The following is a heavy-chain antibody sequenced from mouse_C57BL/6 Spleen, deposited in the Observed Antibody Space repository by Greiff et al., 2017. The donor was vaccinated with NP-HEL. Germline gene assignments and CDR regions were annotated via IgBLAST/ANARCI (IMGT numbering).Heavy chain of an antibody. Sequence: QVTLKVSGPGILQSSQTLSLTCSFSGFSLSTSGMGVSWIRQPSGKGLEWLAHIYWDDDKRYNPSLKRRLTISKDTSRNQVFLKITSVDTADTATYYCARRRSYYGSSYWYFDVWGTGITVTVSS. D-gene: IGHD1-1*01. CDR2: IYWDDDK. CDR3: ARRRSYYGSSYWYFDV. J-gene: IGHJ1*03. V-gene: IGHV8-12*01. CDR1: GFSLSTSGMG.